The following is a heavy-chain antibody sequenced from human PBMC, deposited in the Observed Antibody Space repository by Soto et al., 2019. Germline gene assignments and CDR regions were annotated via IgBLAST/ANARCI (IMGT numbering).Heavy chain of an antibody. J-gene: IGHJ4*02. Sequence: GESLKISCQASGYTFTKYWVGWVRQMPGKGLEWMGIIYPDDSDTRYSPSFQGHVTISADKSISTAYLQWSSLKASDSATYYCARRDMLTGYVYFDYWGQETQVTVSS. CDR3: ARRDMLTGYVYFDY. CDR2: IYPDDSDT. CDR1: GYTFTKYW. V-gene: IGHV5-51*01. D-gene: IGHD3-9*01.